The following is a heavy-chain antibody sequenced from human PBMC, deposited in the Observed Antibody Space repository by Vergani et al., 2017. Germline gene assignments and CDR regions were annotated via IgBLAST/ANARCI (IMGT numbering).Heavy chain of an antibody. CDR3: ARDLAVATINGNWFDP. V-gene: IGHV3-30*04. J-gene: IGHJ5*02. Sequence: QVQLVESGGGVVQPGRSLRLSCAASGFTFSSYAMHWVRQAPGKGLDWVAVISYDGSNKYYADSVKGRFTISRDNSKNSLYLQMNSLRAEDTAVYYCARDLAVATINGNWFDPWGQGTLVTVSS. D-gene: IGHD5-12*01. CDR2: ISYDGSNK. CDR1: GFTFSSYA.